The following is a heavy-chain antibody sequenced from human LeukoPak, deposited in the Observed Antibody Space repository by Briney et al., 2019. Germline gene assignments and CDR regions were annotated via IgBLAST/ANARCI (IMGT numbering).Heavy chain of an antibody. D-gene: IGHD5-24*01. CDR2: IYYSANT. J-gene: IGHJ4*02. V-gene: IGHV4-59*08. CDR1: GGSIRSYY. Sequence: SETLSLTCTVSGGSIRSYYWSWVRQPPGKGLVWIGYIYYSANTNCNPSLKSRVTISVDTSKTQFSLELTSMTAADTAVYYCARSNARDGYNFGYWGQGTLVTVSS. CDR3: ARSNARDGYNFGY.